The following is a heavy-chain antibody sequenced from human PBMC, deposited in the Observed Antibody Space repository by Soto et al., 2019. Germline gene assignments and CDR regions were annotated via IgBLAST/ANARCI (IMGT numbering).Heavy chain of an antibody. J-gene: IGHJ4*02. Sequence: EVQLVESGGGLVQPGGSLRLSCAASGFTFSSSWMPWVRQVPGKGLVWVSRINSDGSTTQYADSVRGRFTISRDNAKNTLFLEVNSLTIEDTAVYFCACLPMPRGACDFWGQGTLVTVSS. D-gene: IGHD3-10*01. CDR1: GFTFSSSW. CDR3: ACLPMPRGACDF. CDR2: INSDGSTT. V-gene: IGHV3-74*03.